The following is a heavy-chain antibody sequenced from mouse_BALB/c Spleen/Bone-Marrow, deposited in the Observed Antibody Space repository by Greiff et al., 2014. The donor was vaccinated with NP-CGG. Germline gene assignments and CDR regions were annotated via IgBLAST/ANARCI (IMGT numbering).Heavy chain of an antibody. CDR1: GFNIKDTY. Sequence: VQLQQPGAELVKPGASVKLSCTASGFNIKDTYMHWVKQRPEQGLEWIGRIDPANGNTKYDPKFQGKATITPDTSSNTAYLQLSSLTSEDTAVYYCASYRYAWYFDVWGAGTTVTVSS. J-gene: IGHJ1*01. D-gene: IGHD2-14*01. CDR2: IDPANGNT. V-gene: IGHV14-3*02. CDR3: ASYRYAWYFDV.